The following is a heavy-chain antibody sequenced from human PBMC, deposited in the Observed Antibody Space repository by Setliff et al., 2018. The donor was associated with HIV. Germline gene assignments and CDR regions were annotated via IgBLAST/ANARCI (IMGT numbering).Heavy chain of an antibody. Sequence: ASVKVSCKTFGYTFTAYAISWVRQAPGQGLEWMGRITPIFGTTNYAQKFQGRVTITADRSTSTTYMELSSLRSEDTAVYYCARSRSGWSSPFDYWGQGTLVTVSS. CDR2: ITPIFGTT. J-gene: IGHJ4*02. CDR1: GYTFTAYA. CDR3: ARSRSGWSSPFDY. V-gene: IGHV1-69*06. D-gene: IGHD6-19*01.